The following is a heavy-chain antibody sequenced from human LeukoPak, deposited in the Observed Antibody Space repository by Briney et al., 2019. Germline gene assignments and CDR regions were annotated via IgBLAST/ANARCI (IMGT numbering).Heavy chain of an antibody. CDR3: ARGPYYDFWSGYYIGWFDP. CDR1: GYTFTSYD. Sequence: ASVKVFCKASGYTFTSYDINWVRQATGQGLEWMGWMNPNSGNTGYAQKFQGRVTITRNTSISTAYMELSSLRSEDTAVYYCARGPYYDFWSGYYIGWFDPWGQGTLVTVSS. J-gene: IGHJ5*02. D-gene: IGHD3-3*01. CDR2: MNPNSGNT. V-gene: IGHV1-8*01.